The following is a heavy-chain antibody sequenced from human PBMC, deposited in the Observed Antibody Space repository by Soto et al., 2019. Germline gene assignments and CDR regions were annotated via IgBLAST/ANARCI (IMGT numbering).Heavy chain of an antibody. CDR1: GFTFSSYG. J-gene: IGHJ4*02. CDR3: AKAYRVIPHRLIDY. Sequence: QVQLVESGGGVVQPGRSLRLSCAASGFTFSSYGMHWVRQAPGKGLEWVAAIWYDGSNKYYADSVKGRFTISRDNSKNTWYLQMYSLRVEDTAVYYCAKAYRVIPHRLIDYWGQGTLVTVSS. D-gene: IGHD3-16*02. CDR2: IWYDGSNK. V-gene: IGHV3-33*06.